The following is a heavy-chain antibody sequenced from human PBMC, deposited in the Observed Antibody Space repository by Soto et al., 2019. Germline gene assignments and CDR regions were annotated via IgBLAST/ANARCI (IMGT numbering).Heavy chain of an antibody. CDR3: ASSNRAATGFYYSGMDV. CDR2: IYYSGST. J-gene: IGHJ6*02. V-gene: IGHV4-59*01. D-gene: IGHD6-13*01. Sequence: PSETLSLTCTVSGGSISSYYWSWIRQPPGKGLEWIGYIYYSGSTNYNPSLKSRVTISVDTSKNQFSLKLSSVTAADTAVYYCASSNRAATGFYYSGMDVGGRGTTFT. CDR1: GGSISSYY.